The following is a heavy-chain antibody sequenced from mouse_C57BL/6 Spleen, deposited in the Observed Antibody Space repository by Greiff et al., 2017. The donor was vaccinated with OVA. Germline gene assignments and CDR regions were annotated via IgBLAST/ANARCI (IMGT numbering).Heavy chain of an antibody. CDR2: IYPGSGST. D-gene: IGHD1-1*01. Sequence: VQLQQPGAALVKPGASVKMSCKASGYTFTSYWITWVKQRPGQGLEWIGDIYPGSGSTNYNEKFKSKATLTVDTSSSTAYMQLSSLTSEDSAVYYCARGSYYGSSAFDYWGQGTTLTVSS. J-gene: IGHJ2*01. V-gene: IGHV1-55*01. CDR1: GYTFTSYW. CDR3: ARGSYYGSSAFDY.